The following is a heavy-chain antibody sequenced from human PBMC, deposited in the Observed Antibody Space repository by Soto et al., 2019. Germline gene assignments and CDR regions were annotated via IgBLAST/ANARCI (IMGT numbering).Heavy chain of an antibody. CDR3: TSLYYGH. CDR1: EFTFANAW. D-gene: IGHD4-17*01. V-gene: IGHV3-15*01. Sequence: PGGSLRLSCAASEFTFANAWISWVRQAPGKGLEWVGHIKSKADGGTTDYAAPVKGRFTISRDESQNTLYLQMNSLKTEDTAVYYCTSLYYGHWGQGTLVTVSS. CDR2: IKSKADGGTT. J-gene: IGHJ4*02.